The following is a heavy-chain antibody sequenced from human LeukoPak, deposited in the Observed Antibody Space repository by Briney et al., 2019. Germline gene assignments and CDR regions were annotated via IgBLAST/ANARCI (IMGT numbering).Heavy chain of an antibody. CDR2: ISYDESNT. V-gene: IGHV3-30*04. D-gene: IGHD4-17*01. J-gene: IGHJ4*02. CDR3: ARDGDGDYVFSYYFDY. Sequence: PGRSLRLSCAASGFTFSTYAMHWVRLAPGKGLEWVALISYDESNTFYADSVKGRFTISRDNSKNTLYLQMNSLRVEDTAVYYCARDGDGDYVFSYYFDYWGQGTLVTVSS. CDR1: GFTFSTYA.